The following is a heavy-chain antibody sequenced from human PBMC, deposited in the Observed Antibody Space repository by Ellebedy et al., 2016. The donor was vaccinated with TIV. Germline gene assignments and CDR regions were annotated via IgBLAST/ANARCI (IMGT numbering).Heavy chain of an antibody. CDR3: ARRPTGVVVNWFDP. CDR2: IKQDGSEK. J-gene: IGHJ5*02. Sequence: GGSLRLSXAASGFTFSSYWMSWVRQAPGKGLEWVANIKQDGSEKYYVDSVKGRFTISRDNAKNSLYLQMNSLRAEDTAVYYCARRPTGVVVNWFDPWGQGTLVTVSS. D-gene: IGHD2-15*01. V-gene: IGHV3-7*03. CDR1: GFTFSSYW.